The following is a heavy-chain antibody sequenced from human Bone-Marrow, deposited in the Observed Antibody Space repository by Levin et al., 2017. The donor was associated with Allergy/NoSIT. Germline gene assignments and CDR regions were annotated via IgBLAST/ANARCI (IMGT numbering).Heavy chain of an antibody. Sequence: PVASVKVSCAASGLTFSDSWMSWVRQAPGQGLEWVATIKQDGSEKNYVDSVKGRFTISRDNAKKSLYLQMNSLRDEDTALYYCAKDRRVSFWGQGVLVTVSS. V-gene: IGHV3-7*01. J-gene: IGHJ4*02. D-gene: IGHD6-13*01. CDR3: AKDRRVSF. CDR1: GLTFSDSW. CDR2: IKQDGSEK.